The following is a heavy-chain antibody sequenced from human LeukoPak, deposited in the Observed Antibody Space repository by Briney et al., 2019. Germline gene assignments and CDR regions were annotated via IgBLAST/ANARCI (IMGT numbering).Heavy chain of an antibody. CDR3: AKSDDSSGYYYGIVY. CDR2: ISGSGGST. D-gene: IGHD3-22*01. J-gene: IGHJ4*02. V-gene: IGHV3-23*01. Sequence: PGGSLRLSCAASGFTFSKYAMSWVRQAPGEGLEWVSGISGSGGSTYYADSVKGRFTISRDNSKNTLYLQMNSLRAEDTAVYYCAKSDDSSGYYYGIVYWGQGTLVTVSS. CDR1: GFTFSKYA.